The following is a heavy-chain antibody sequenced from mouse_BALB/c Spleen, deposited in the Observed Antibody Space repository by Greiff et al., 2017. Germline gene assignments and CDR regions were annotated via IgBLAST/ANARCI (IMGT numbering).Heavy chain of an antibody. D-gene: IGHD2-3*01. CDR3: AREGGDGSFDY. J-gene: IGHJ2*01. V-gene: IGHV5-15*02. CDR1: GFTFSDYG. Sequence: DVKLVESGGGLVQPGGSRKLSCAASGFTFSDYGMAWVRQAPGKGPEWVAFISNLAYSIYYADTVTGRFTISRENAKNTLYLEMSSLRSEDTAMYYCAREGGDGSFDYWGQGTTLTVSS. CDR2: ISNLAYSI.